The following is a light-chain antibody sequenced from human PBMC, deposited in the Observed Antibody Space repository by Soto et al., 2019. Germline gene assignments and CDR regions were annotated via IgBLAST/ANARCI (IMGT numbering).Light chain of an antibody. Sequence: EIVMTQSPVTLSVSPGERATLSCRASQSVSSNLAWYQQKPGQAPRLLIYGASTRATGIPARFSGSGSGTEFTLTISSLQSEDFATYYCQQLLSYPITFGQGTRLEIK. CDR2: GAS. J-gene: IGKJ5*01. V-gene: IGKV3-15*01. CDR1: QSVSSN. CDR3: QQLLSYPIT.